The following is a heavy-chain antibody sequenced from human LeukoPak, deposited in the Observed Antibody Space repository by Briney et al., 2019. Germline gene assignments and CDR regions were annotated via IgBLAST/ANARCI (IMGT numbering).Heavy chain of an antibody. Sequence: PGGSLRLSCAATGFIFTSYDFNWVRQAPGKGLGWVSYISSSGSSIYYADSVKGRFTISRDNAKKSLCLQMNSLRGEDTAVYYCARKAASDYWGQGTLVTVSS. CDR1: GFIFTSYD. J-gene: IGHJ4*02. D-gene: IGHD6-13*01. CDR2: ISSSGSSI. V-gene: IGHV3-48*03. CDR3: ARKAASDY.